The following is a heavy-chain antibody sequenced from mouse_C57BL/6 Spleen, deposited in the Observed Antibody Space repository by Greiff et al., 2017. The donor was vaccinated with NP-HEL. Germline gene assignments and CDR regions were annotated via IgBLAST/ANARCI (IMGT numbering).Heavy chain of an antibody. CDR2: ISSGGDYI. Sequence: EVQVVESGEGLVKPGGSLKLSCAASGFTFSSYAMSWVRQTPEKRLEWVAYISSGGDYIDYADTVKGRCTISRDNARNTLYLQMSSLKSEDTDMYYCARDVLTGTWYFDVWGTGTTVTVSS. D-gene: IGHD4-1*01. CDR3: ARDVLTGTWYFDV. J-gene: IGHJ1*03. CDR1: GFTFSSYA. V-gene: IGHV5S21*01.